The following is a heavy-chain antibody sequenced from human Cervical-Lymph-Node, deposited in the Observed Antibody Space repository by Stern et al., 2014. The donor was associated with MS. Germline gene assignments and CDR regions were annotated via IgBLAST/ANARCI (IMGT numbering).Heavy chain of an antibody. CDR2: INVSGST. CDR3: ARDRGVGDLFDY. CDR1: GDSIYSGTYY. D-gene: IGHD3-10*01. Sequence: QLQLQESGPGLVKPTQTLSLTCTVSGDSIYSGTYYWSWIRQSAGKGLEWIGRINVSGSTNYNPSLKSRLTMSIDTSKNQFSLRLSSVTAADTAVYYCARDRGVGDLFDYWGQGTLGTVSS. V-gene: IGHV4-61*02. J-gene: IGHJ4*02.